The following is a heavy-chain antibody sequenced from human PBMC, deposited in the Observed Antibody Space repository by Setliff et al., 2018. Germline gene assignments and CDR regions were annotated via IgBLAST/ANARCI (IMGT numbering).Heavy chain of an antibody. CDR2: INHSGST. CDR1: GGSFSGYY. CDR3: AISIGGSYYRWADY. Sequence: SETLSLTCAVYGGSFSGYYWSWIRQPPGKGLEWIGEINHSGSTNYNPSLKSLVTISVDTSKNQFSLKLSSVTAADTAVYYCAISIGGSYYRWADYWGQGTLVTVSS. V-gene: IGHV4-34*01. J-gene: IGHJ4*02. D-gene: IGHD1-26*01.